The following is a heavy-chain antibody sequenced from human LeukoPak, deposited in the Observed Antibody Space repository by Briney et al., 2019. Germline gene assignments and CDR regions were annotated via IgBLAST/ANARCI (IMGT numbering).Heavy chain of an antibody. CDR3: AIGQDAFKTGY. Sequence: TLSLTCTVSGDSLTLGYYYWTWIRQHPGKSLGWIGYIHPSGITDYNPSLKSRVTMSLDTSQNQFSLKLTSVTAADTATYYCAIGQDAFKTGYCGRGTLVTVSS. J-gene: IGHJ4*02. V-gene: IGHV4-31*03. CDR2: IHPSGIT. D-gene: IGHD5-24*01. CDR1: GDSLTLGYYY.